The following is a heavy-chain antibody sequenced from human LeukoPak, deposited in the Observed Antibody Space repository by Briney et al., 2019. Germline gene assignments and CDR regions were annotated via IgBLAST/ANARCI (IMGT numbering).Heavy chain of an antibody. CDR2: NNPSGGRT. CDR3: SRELGGSYFDY. V-gene: IGHV1-46*01. Sequence: ASVKVSCKVSGYTFSNYYIHWVRQAPGQGLEWMGVNNPSGGRTTYAQKFQGRVTMTRDTSTSTAYMDLSSLRSDDTAVYYCSRELGGSYFDYWGQGTLVTVTS. J-gene: IGHJ4*02. CDR1: GYTFSNYY. D-gene: IGHD1-26*01.